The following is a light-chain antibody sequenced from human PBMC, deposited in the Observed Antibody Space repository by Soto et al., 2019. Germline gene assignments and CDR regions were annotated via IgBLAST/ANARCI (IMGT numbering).Light chain of an antibody. CDR1: QDISNY. J-gene: IGKJ4*01. CDR2: DAS. V-gene: IGKV1-33*01. Sequence: DIQMTQSPSSLSASVGDRVTITCQASQDISNYLNWYQQKPGKAPKILIYDASVLEAGVPSRFSGGGSGTHFTLTISSLQGEDVATYYCQQFDNLPLTFGGGTKVEIK. CDR3: QQFDNLPLT.